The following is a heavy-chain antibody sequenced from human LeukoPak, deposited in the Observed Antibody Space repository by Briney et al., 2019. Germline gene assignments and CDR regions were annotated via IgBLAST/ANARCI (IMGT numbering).Heavy chain of an antibody. CDR3: ARPRSLMSRDAFDI. CDR2: ISGYTGNT. CDR1: GGTFSSYD. J-gene: IGHJ3*02. D-gene: IGHD3-16*01. Sequence: ASVKVSCKASGGTFSSYDISWVRQAPGQGLEWMGWISGYTGNTNYAQKLQGRVTMTTDTPTSTVYLELRSLRSDDTAVYYCARPRSLMSRDAFDIWGQGTMVTVSS. V-gene: IGHV1-18*01.